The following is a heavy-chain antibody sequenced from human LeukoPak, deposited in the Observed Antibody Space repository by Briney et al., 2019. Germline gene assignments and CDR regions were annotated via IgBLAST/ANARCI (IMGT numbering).Heavy chain of an antibody. CDR2: IYHSGST. CDR3: ARTDGSILFDY. V-gene: IGHV4-30-2*01. J-gene: IGHJ4*02. D-gene: IGHD1-26*01. CDR1: GGSISSGGYS. Sequence: SQTLSLSCAVSGGSISSGGYSWSWIRQPPGKGLEWIGYIYHSGSTYYNPSLKSRVTISVDRSKNQFSLKLSSVTAADTAVYYCARTDGSILFDYWGQGTLVTVSS.